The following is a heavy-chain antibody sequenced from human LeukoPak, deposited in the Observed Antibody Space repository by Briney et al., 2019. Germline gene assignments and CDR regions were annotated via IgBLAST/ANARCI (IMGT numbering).Heavy chain of an antibody. CDR3: ARVPGSSWYTPPEFDY. Sequence: AASVKVSCKASGGTFSSYAISWVRQAPGQGLEWMGRIIPILGIANYAQKFQGRVTITADKSTSTAYMELSSLRSGDTAVYYCARVPGSSWYTPPEFDYWGQGTLVTVSS. CDR1: GGTFSSYA. V-gene: IGHV1-69*04. J-gene: IGHJ4*02. CDR2: IIPILGIA. D-gene: IGHD6-13*01.